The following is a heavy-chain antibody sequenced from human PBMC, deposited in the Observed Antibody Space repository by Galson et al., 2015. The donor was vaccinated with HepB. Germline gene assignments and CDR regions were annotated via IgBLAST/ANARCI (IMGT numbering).Heavy chain of an antibody. CDR2: IDWDDDK. CDR1: GFSLSTSGMC. D-gene: IGHD1-26*01. V-gene: IGHV2-70*11. J-gene: IGHJ4*02. CDR3: ASHIVGATTWRFVY. Sequence: PALVKPTQTLTLTCTFSGFSLSTSGMCVSWIRQPPGKALEWLARIDWDDDKYYSTSLKTRLTISKDTSKNQVVLTMTNMDPVDTATYYCASHIVGATTWRFVYWGQGTLVTVSS.